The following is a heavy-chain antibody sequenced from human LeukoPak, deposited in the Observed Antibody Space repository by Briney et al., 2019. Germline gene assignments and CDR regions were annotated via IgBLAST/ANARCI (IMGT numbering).Heavy chain of an antibody. J-gene: IGHJ4*02. V-gene: IGHV3-66*04. D-gene: IGHD4-17*01. Sequence: PGGSLRLSCAVSGFXVSSNYISWVRQAPGKGLEWVSIIYSGGSTYYAGSVKGRFTISRDNSKNTLYLQMNSLRAEDTAVYYCARRGYGDYAPFDYWGQGTLVTVSS. CDR3: ARRGYGDYAPFDY. CDR2: IYSGGST. CDR1: GFXVSSNY.